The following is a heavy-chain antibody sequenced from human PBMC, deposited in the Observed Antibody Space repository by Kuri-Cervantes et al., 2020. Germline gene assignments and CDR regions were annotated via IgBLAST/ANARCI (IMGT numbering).Heavy chain of an antibody. Sequence: SETLSLTCTVSGGSMSSHYWTWIRQSPGKGLEWIGYIYYTGTTNYNPSLKRRVTISVDTSKNQFSLKLSSVTAADTAVYYCARDLVRVGATKRYYFDYWGQGTLVTVSS. CDR2: IYYTGTT. J-gene: IGHJ4*02. CDR3: ARDLVRVGATKRYYFDY. V-gene: IGHV4-59*11. CDR1: GGSMSSHY. D-gene: IGHD1-26*01.